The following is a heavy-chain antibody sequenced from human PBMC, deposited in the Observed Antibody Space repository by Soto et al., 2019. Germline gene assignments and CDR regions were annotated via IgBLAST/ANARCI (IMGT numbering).Heavy chain of an antibody. CDR3: AKSQSGSFFADFDL. CDR1: GFTFSSGV. Sequence: PGGTLRLSCAASGFTFSSGVMNWVRHAPGPGLVWVASICGSWRSTYYSDSVKDRFTISRDNSKNTLYLQLKSLIAVATAVNYYAKSQSGSFFADFDLWGQGIMVTVSS. D-gene: IGHD1-26*01. V-gene: IGHV3-23*01. CDR2: ICGSWRST. J-gene: IGHJ4*01.